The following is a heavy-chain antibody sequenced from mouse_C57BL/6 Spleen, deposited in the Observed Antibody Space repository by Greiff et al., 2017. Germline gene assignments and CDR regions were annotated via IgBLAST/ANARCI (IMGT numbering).Heavy chain of an antibody. CDR2: IDPSDSYT. CDR1: GYTFTSYW. D-gene: IGHD2-5*01. Sequence: QVQLQQPGAELVRPGPSVKLSCKASGYTFTSYWMHWVKQRPGQGLEWIGVIDPSDSYTNYNQKFKGKATLTVDTSSSTAYMQLSSLTSEDSAVYYCARDYSNYPRYFDVWGTGTTVTVSS. CDR3: ARDYSNYPRYFDV. J-gene: IGHJ1*03. V-gene: IGHV1-59*01.